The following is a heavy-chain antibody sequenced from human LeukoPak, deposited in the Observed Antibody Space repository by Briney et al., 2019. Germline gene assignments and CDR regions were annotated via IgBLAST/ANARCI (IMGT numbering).Heavy chain of an antibody. Sequence: PGGSLRLSCAASGFTFSSYSMNWVRQAPGKGLEWVSYISSSSSTIYYADSVKGRFTISRDNAKNSLYLQMNSLRAEDTAVYYCARDPAVAGDCWGQGTLVTVSS. CDR1: GFTFSSYS. V-gene: IGHV3-48*01. J-gene: IGHJ4*02. D-gene: IGHD6-19*01. CDR3: ARDPAVAGDC. CDR2: ISSSSSTI.